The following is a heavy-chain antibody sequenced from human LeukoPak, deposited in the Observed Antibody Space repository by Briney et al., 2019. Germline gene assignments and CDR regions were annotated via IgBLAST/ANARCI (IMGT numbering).Heavy chain of an antibody. CDR3: TRNYDSSGYTTFGY. CDR1: GGSISTYY. Sequence: PSETLSLTCTVSGGSISTYYWSWIRQPPGKGLEWIGHIYYSGSTNYNPSLKSRVTIAVDTSKNHFSLKLSSVTAADTAVYYCTRNYDSSGYTTFGYWGRGTLVTVSS. CDR2: IYYSGST. V-gene: IGHV4-59*01. J-gene: IGHJ4*02. D-gene: IGHD3-22*01.